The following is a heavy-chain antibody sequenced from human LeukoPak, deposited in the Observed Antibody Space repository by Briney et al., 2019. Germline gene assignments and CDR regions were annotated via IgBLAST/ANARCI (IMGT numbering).Heavy chain of an antibody. V-gene: IGHV4-34*01. CDR3: ASVVPAAMGYFQH. CDR1: GGSFSGYY. CDR2: IDHSGST. D-gene: IGHD2-2*01. Sequence: SETLSLTCAVYGGSFSGYYWSWIRQPPGKGLEWIGEIDHSGSTNYNPSLKSRVTISVDTSKNQFSLKLSSVTAADTAVYYCASVVPAAMGYFQHWGQGTLVTVSS. J-gene: IGHJ1*01.